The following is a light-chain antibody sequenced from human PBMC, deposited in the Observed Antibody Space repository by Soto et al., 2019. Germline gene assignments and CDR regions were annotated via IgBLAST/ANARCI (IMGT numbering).Light chain of an antibody. J-gene: IGKJ1*01. Sequence: DIQMTQSPSALSASVGDRVTITCRPSQSVSGWLAWYQQKPGKAPRLLIYDASYLERGVPSRFSGSGSGTDFTLTISVLQPDELGTYYCQQYNNFWTFGPGNKVEI. V-gene: IGKV1-5*01. CDR3: QQYNNFWT. CDR1: QSVSGW. CDR2: DAS.